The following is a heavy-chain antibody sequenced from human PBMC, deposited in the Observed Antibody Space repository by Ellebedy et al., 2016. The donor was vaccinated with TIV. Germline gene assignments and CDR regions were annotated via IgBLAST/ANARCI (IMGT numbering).Heavy chain of an antibody. D-gene: IGHD1-20*01. J-gene: IGHJ4*01. Sequence: GESLKISCAASGFTFSSYTMNWVRQAPGKGLEWVSYISSSGSTIYYADSVKGRFTISRDNAKNSLYLQMNSLRAEDTAVYYCARYNWNSGHYWGQGTLITVSS. CDR3: ARYNWNSGHY. V-gene: IGHV3-48*01. CDR2: ISSSGSTI. CDR1: GFTFSSYT.